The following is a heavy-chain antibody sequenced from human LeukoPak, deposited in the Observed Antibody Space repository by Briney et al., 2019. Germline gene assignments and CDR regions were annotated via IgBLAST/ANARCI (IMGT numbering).Heavy chain of an antibody. CDR2: IYYSGST. V-gene: IGHV4-39*01. Sequence: PSETLSLTCTVSGGSISSSSYYWGWIRQPPGKGLEWIGSIYYSGSTYYNPSLKSRVIISVDTSKNQFSLKLSSVTAADTAVYYCAITQPRGIVVDWGQGTLVTVSS. J-gene: IGHJ4*02. CDR3: AITQPRGIVVD. CDR1: GGSISSSSYY. D-gene: IGHD3-22*01.